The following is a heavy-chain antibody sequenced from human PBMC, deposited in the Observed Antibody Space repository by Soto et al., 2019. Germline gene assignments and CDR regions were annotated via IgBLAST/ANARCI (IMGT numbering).Heavy chain of an antibody. CDR1: RGSISSYDW. J-gene: IGHJ4*02. CDR3: ARTILTGDFIPIDY. V-gene: IGHV2-70*10. D-gene: IGHD3-9*01. Sequence: TLSLTCTVSRGSISSYDWSWIRQPPGKGLEWIARIDWDDDKYYSTSLKTRVTISKEPSKNQVVLKMTNKDPVDTATYYCARTILTGDFIPIDYWGQETRFTVS. CDR2: IDWDDDK.